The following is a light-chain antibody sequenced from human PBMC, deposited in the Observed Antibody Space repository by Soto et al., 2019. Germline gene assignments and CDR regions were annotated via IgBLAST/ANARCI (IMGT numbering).Light chain of an antibody. Sequence: DIQMTQSPSILSASVGDRVTITCRASQSISSWLAWYQQKPGKAPKLLIYDASSLESGVPSRFSGSGSGTEFTLTISSLQPDDFATYYCQQYNSYLSWTFGQGTKVDIK. J-gene: IGKJ1*01. CDR1: QSISSW. CDR3: QQYNSYLSWT. V-gene: IGKV1-5*01. CDR2: DAS.